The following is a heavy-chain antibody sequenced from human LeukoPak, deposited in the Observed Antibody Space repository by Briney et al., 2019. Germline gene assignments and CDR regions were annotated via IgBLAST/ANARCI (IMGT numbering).Heavy chain of an antibody. CDR2: INHSGST. J-gene: IGHJ4*02. CDR1: GGSFNGYY. CDR3: ARGAYYDKVWGSYRYSPFDY. V-gene: IGHV4-34*01. D-gene: IGHD3-16*02. Sequence: PSETLSLTCAVYGGSFNGYYWSWVRQPPGKELEWIGEINHSGSTNYNPSLKSRVTISVDKPKNQFSLTLSSVTAADTAVYYCARGAYYDKVWGSYRYSPFDYWGQGTLVTVSS.